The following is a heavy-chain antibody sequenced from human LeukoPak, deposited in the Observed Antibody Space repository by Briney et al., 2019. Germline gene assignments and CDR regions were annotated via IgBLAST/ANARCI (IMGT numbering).Heavy chain of an antibody. J-gene: IGHJ6*02. CDR3: ARDGERGYSGYDRTYYYYGMDV. CDR2: ISAYNGNT. CDR1: GYTFTSYG. D-gene: IGHD5-12*01. Sequence: ASVKVSCKASGYTFTSYGISWVRQAHGQGLEWMGWISAYNGNTNYAQKLQGRVTMTTDTSTSTAYMELRSLRSDDTAVYYCARDGERGYSGYDRTYYYYGMDVWGQGTTVTVSS. V-gene: IGHV1-18*01.